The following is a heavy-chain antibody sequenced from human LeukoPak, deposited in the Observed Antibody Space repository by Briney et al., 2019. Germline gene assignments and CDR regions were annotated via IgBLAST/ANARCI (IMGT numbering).Heavy chain of an antibody. D-gene: IGHD6-19*01. CDR1: GFSFSNYG. CDR3: AKGRSGTAVAAPGY. Sequence: PGRSLRLSCAASGFSFSNYGMYWARQAPGKGLDWVALMSYDGSQYYADSVKGRFTISRDKSKNTLHLQMNSLRTDDTAVYYCAKGRSGTAVAAPGYWGQGTLVTVSS. J-gene: IGHJ4*02. V-gene: IGHV3-30*18. CDR2: MSYDGSQ.